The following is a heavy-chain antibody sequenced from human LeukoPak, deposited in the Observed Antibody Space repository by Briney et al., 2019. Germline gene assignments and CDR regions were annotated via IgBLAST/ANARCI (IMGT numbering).Heavy chain of an antibody. V-gene: IGHV3-23*01. CDR1: GFTFSDYY. Sequence: GGSLRLSCAASGFTFSDYYMSWIRQAPGKGLEWVSAISGSGGSTYYADSVKGRFTISRDNSKNTLYLQMNSLRAEDTAVYYCAKVITMVRGVIIRHNWFDPWGQGTLVTVSS. D-gene: IGHD3-10*01. J-gene: IGHJ5*02. CDR3: AKVITMVRGVIIRHNWFDP. CDR2: ISGSGGST.